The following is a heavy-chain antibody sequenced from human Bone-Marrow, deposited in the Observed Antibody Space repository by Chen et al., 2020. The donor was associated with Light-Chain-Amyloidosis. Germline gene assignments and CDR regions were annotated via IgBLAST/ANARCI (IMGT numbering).Heavy chain of an antibody. J-gene: IGHJ4*02. V-gene: IGHV5-51*01. CDR1: GYTVPNYW. CDR3: ARRRDGDNFDY. Sequence: EVQLEQSGPEVKKPGESLKISCKGSGYTVPNYWIGWVRQMPGKGLEWMGVIYPDDSDARYSPSFEGQVTISADKSITTAYLQWRSLKASDTAMYYCARRRDGDNFDYWGQGTLVTVSS. CDR2: IYPDDSDA.